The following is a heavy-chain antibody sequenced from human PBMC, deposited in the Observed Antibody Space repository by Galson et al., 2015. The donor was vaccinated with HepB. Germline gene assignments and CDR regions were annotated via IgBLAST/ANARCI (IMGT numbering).Heavy chain of an antibody. D-gene: IGHD6-13*01. V-gene: IGHV3-64D*06. CDR1: GFTFSSYA. Sequence: SLRLSCAASGFTFSSYAMHWVRQAPGKGLEYVSAISSNGGRKYYADSVKGRFTISRDNSKNTLYPQMSSLRAEDTAVYYCVKDRNRPYSSSWAYFDYWGQGTLVTVSS. J-gene: IGHJ4*02. CDR3: VKDRNRPYSSSWAYFDY. CDR2: ISSNGGRK.